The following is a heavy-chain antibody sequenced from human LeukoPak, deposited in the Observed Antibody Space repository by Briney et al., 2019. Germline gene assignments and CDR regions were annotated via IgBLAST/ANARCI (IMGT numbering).Heavy chain of an antibody. D-gene: IGHD4-17*01. V-gene: IGHV1-69*13. J-gene: IGHJ6*02. CDR1: GGTFSSYA. CDR2: IIPIFGTA. Sequence: GASVKVSCKASGGTFSSYAISWVRQAPGQGLEWMGGIIPIFGTANYAQKFQGRVTITADESTSTAYMELSSLRSKDTAVYYCARDPLDDYGDYGMDVWGQGTTVTVSS. CDR3: ARDPLDDYGDYGMDV.